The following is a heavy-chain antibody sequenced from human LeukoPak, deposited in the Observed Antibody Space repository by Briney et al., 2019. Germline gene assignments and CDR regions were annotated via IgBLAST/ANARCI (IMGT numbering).Heavy chain of an antibody. CDR1: GGSISSSY. D-gene: IGHD3-10*01. V-gene: IGHV4-59*01. CDR3: ARGEVTMVRGVIQNWFDP. CDR2: IYYSGNT. J-gene: IGHJ5*02. Sequence: SETLSLTCTVSGGSISSSYWSWIRQPPGKGLEWIGYIYYSGNTNYNPSLKSRVTISVDTSKNQFSLKLTSVTAADTAVYYCARGEVTMVRGVIQNWFDPWGQGTLVTVSS.